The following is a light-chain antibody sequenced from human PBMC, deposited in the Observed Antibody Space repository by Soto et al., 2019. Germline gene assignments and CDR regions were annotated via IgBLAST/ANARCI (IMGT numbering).Light chain of an antibody. J-gene: IGKJ1*01. CDR1: QSISSS. CDR3: QQDNTNSRR. Sequence: DILVTQSPSSLSSSFNYTGTITFRASQSISSSLAWYQQKPGKAPKLLIYMASNLQSGAPSRFGGAGSGTEFTLTISCLQPDDFATYYCQQDNTNSRRLGQGAKAEIK. V-gene: IGKV1-5*03. CDR2: MAS.